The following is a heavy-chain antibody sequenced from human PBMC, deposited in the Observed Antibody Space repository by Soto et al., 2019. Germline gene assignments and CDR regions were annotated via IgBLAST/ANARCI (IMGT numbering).Heavy chain of an antibody. Sequence: GGSLRLSCAASGFSFSNYWMTWVRQAPGKGLKWVANIKNDGSYIYYADSVKGRFTISRDNAKNSLYLQMNSLRAEDTAVYFCAGARIHYYGMDVWGRGTTVTVSS. V-gene: IGHV3-7*03. CDR2: IKNDGSYI. CDR1: GFSFSNYW. J-gene: IGHJ6*02. CDR3: AGARIHYYGMDV. D-gene: IGHD6-6*01.